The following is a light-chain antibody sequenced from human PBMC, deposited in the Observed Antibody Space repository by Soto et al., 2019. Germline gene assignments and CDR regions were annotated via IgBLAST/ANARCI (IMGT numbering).Light chain of an antibody. V-gene: IGKV3-20*01. Sequence: EIVLTQSPGTLSLSPGERATLSCRASQSVSSSYLAWYQQKPGQAPRLLIYGASSRATGIPDRFSGSGSGTDFTRTISRLEPEDFAVYYCQQYGRSTWTFGQGTKVEIK. CDR1: QSVSSSY. J-gene: IGKJ1*01. CDR3: QQYGRSTWT. CDR2: GAS.